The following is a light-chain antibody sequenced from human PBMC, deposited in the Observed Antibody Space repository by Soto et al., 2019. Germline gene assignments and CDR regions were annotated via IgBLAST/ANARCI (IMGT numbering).Light chain of an antibody. CDR3: AAWDDSLNGYV. J-gene: IGLJ1*01. Sequence: VLTQPPSASGTPGQRVTISCSGSSSNIGSNTVNWYQQLPGTAPKLLIYSNNQRPSGAPDRFSGSKSGTSASLAISGLQSEDEADYYCAAWDDSLNGYVFGTGTKVTVL. CDR1: SSNIGSNT. V-gene: IGLV1-44*01. CDR2: SNN.